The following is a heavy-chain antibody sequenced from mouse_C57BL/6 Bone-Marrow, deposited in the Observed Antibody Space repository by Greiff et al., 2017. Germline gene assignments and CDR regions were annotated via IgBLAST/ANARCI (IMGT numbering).Heavy chain of an antibody. CDR1: GYTFTSYW. Sequence: QVQLQQPGAELVQPGASVKLSCKASGYTFTSYWMQWVKQRPGQGLEWIGESDPSDSYTNYNQKFKGKATLTVDTSSSTAYMQLSSLPSEDSAVYYCAREGEIYYDYVRGYWGQGTTLTVSS. J-gene: IGHJ2*01. D-gene: IGHD2-4*01. CDR2: SDPSDSYT. V-gene: IGHV1-50*01. CDR3: AREGEIYYDYVRGY.